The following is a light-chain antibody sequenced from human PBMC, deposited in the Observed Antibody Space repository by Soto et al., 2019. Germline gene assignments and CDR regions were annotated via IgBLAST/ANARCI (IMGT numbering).Light chain of an antibody. J-gene: IGKJ1*01. Sequence: ESVLTQSPGTLSLSPGERATLSCRASQSVSSNYLAWYQQKPGQAPRPLIYGASSRATGIPDRFSGSGAGTDFTLTISRLESEDFAVYYCQQYGSSPWTFGQGTK. CDR2: GAS. CDR1: QSVSSNY. V-gene: IGKV3-20*01. CDR3: QQYGSSPWT.